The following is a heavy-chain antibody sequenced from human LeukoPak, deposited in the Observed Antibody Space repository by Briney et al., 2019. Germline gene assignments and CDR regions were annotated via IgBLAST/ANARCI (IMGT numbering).Heavy chain of an antibody. J-gene: IGHJ4*02. Sequence: SETLSLTCAVSGYSISSGCYWGWIRQPPGKGLEWIGSIYHSGSTHYNPSLKSRVTISVDTSKHQLYLKLSCVTAADTAVYYCARHCSSTSCYYASDYWGQGTLVTVSS. CDR2: IYHSGST. CDR1: GYSISSGCY. CDR3: ARHCSSTSCYYASDY. V-gene: IGHV4-38-2*01. D-gene: IGHD2-2*01.